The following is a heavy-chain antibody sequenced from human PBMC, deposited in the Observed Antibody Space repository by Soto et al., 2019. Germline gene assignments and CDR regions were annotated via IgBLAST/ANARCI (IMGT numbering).Heavy chain of an antibody. V-gene: IGHV3-48*01. D-gene: IGHD1-1*01. Sequence: EVQLVESGGGLVQPGGSLRLSCAVSGFTFSSYSMNWVRQAPGKGLEWVSYISSSSSTIYYADSVKGRFTISRDNAKNSLYLKMNSLRAEDTAVYYCARAALYNWNDVSWFDPWGQGTLVTVSS. CDR3: ARAALYNWNDVSWFDP. J-gene: IGHJ5*02. CDR1: GFTFSSYS. CDR2: ISSSSSTI.